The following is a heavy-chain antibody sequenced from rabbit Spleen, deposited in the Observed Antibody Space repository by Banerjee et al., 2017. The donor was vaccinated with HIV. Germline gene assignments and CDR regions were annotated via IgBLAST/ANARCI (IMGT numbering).Heavy chain of an antibody. CDR2: IYGGSSGST. D-gene: IGHD6-1*01. CDR3: SREYDDAPDL. Sequence: QSLEESGGDLVKPGASLTLTCTASGFSFSTSYYMCWVRQAPGKGLEWIACIYGGSSGSTYYASWAKGRFTISKTSSTTVTLQMTSLTAADTATYFCSREYDDAPDLWGPGTLVTVS. J-gene: IGHJ4*01. CDR1: GFSFSTSYY. V-gene: IGHV1S40*01.